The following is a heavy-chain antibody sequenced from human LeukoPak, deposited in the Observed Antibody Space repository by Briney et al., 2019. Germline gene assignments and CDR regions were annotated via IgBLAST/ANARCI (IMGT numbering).Heavy chain of an antibody. CDR2: MNPNSGNT. V-gene: IGHV1-8*03. CDR1: GYTFTSYD. J-gene: IGHJ4*02. Sequence: GASVKVSCKASGYTFTSYDINWVRQAPGHGLEWMGWMNPNSGNTGYAQKFQGRVTITRNTSIGTAYMELSSLRSEDTAVYYCARHRGDSGDYSFFDYWGQGILVTVSS. D-gene: IGHD4-17*01. CDR3: ARHRGDSGDYSFFDY.